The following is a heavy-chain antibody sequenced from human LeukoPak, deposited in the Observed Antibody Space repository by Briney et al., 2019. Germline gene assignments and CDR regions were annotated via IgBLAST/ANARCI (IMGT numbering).Heavy chain of an antibody. CDR1: GFAFGVHA. CDR2: IGSVADL. V-gene: IGHV3-23*01. CDR3: AKDWTPHNRVYDCLDA. J-gene: IGHJ5*02. D-gene: IGHD3-16*01. Sequence: PGGSLRLSCVGSGFAFGVHAMSWVRQAPGKGPEWVATIGSVADLFYPESVKGRFTISRDDPRNTVWLQMNSLRAEDTALYYCAKDWTPHNRVYDCLDAWGQGTQVTVSS.